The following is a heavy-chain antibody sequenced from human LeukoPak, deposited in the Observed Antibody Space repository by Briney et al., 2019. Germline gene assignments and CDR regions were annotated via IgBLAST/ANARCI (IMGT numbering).Heavy chain of an antibody. Sequence: ASVKVSCKASGYTFTSYGISWVRQAPGQGLEWMGWISAYNGNTNYAQKFQGRVTMTRDTSTSTVYMELSSLRSEDTAVYYCASPLLYYYDSSAPDVWGQGTLVTVSS. D-gene: IGHD3-22*01. J-gene: IGHJ4*02. CDR2: ISAYNGNT. CDR3: ASPLLYYYDSSAPDV. V-gene: IGHV1-18*01. CDR1: GYTFTSYG.